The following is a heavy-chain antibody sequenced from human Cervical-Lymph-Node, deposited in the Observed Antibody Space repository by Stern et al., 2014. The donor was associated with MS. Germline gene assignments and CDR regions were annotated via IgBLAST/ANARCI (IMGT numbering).Heavy chain of an antibody. J-gene: IGHJ4*02. V-gene: IGHV4-31*03. CDR3: TRASDYVLSFDT. CDR2: FYSSGRT. CDR1: GVSVSNTGYS. Sequence: VQLEESGPGLVKPSQTLSLTCTVSGVSVSNTGYSWTWIRQHPGRGLEWIGYFYSSGRTYYNPSLKSRVTISADTSENQFSLNLTSVTAADTAVYYCTRASDYVLSFDTWGQGTLVTVSS. D-gene: IGHD3-10*02.